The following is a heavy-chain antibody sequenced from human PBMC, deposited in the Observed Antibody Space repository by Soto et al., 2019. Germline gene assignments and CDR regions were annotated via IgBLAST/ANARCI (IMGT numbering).Heavy chain of an antibody. J-gene: IGHJ3*02. D-gene: IGHD3-22*01. Sequence: GGSLRLSCAASGFTFSSYWMTWVRHAPGKGLMWVSRISNDGSSTTYADSVKGRFTISRDNAKNSLYLQMNSLRDEDTAVYYCGGDSSGYYYPDVFDIWGQGTTVTVSS. CDR1: GFTFSSYW. V-gene: IGHV3-74*01. CDR2: ISNDGSST. CDR3: GGDSSGYYYPDVFDI.